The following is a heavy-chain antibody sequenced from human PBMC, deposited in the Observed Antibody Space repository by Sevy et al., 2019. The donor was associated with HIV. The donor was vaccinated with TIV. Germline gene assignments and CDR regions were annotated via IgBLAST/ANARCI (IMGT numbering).Heavy chain of an antibody. CDR2: ISGSGGST. D-gene: IGHD3-10*01. J-gene: IGHJ6*02. CDR1: GFTFSSYA. CDR3: AREWFWELLYLEYYYYYGMDV. V-gene: IGHV3-23*01. Sequence: GGSLRLSCAASGFTFSSYAMSWVRQAPGKGLEWVSAISGSGGSTYYADSVKGRFTISRDNSKNTLYLQMNSLRAEDTAVYYCAREWFWELLYLEYYYYYGMDVWGQGTTVTVSS.